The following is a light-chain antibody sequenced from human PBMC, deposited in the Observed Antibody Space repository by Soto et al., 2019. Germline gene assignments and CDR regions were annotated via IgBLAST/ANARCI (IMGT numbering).Light chain of an antibody. CDR3: QQYGSSRWT. CDR2: GAS. J-gene: IGKJ1*01. V-gene: IGKV3-20*01. Sequence: EIVLTQSPGTLSLSPGERATLSCRASQSVSSNYLAWYQQNPGQAPRLLIYGASSMATGIPDRFSGSGSGTDFTLNISRLGPEDFAVYYCQQYGSSRWTFGQGTRVEIK. CDR1: QSVSSNY.